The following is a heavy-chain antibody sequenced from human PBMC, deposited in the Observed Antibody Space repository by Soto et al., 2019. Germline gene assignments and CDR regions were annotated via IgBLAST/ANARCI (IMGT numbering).Heavy chain of an antibody. V-gene: IGHV2-5*02. J-gene: IGHJ6*02. CDR1: GFSLSTSGVG. CDR2: IYWDDDK. CDR3: AHAYSGYDFYYYYGMDV. D-gene: IGHD5-12*01. Sequence: QITLKESGPTLVKPTQTLTLTCTFSGFSLSTSGVGVGWIRQPPGKALEWLALIYWDDDKRYSPSLKSRLTSTKDTSKKQVVHTMTNMDPVDTARYYCAHAYSGYDFYYYYGMDVWGQGTTVTVSS.